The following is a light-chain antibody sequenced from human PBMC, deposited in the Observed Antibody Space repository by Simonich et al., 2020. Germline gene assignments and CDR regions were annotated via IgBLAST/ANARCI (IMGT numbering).Light chain of an antibody. Sequence: QSALTQPVSVSGSPGQSITISCTGTRSDVGGYNYVSWYQQHPGKAPKLMIYDFSKRPSGVSNRFSGSKSGNTASLTISGLQAEDEADYYCSSYTSSSTVVFGGGTKLTVL. CDR1: RSDVGGYNY. CDR3: SSYTSSSTVV. V-gene: IGLV2-14*01. J-gene: IGLJ2*01. CDR2: DFS.